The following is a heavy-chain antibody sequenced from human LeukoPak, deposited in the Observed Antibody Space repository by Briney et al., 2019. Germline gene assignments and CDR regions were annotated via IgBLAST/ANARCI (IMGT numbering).Heavy chain of an antibody. CDR3: ARHNDYASLMDV. CDR2: ISYSGIT. Sequence: SETLSLTCTVFGVSVTTSGYYGACIRQPPGRGLEWIGSISYSGITYYKPSLRGRVTISGDTAKNQFSLKLSSVTAADTAVYYCARHNDYASLMDVWGQGTTVTVSS. CDR1: GVSVTTSGYY. V-gene: IGHV4-39*01. J-gene: IGHJ6*02. D-gene: IGHD2-2*01.